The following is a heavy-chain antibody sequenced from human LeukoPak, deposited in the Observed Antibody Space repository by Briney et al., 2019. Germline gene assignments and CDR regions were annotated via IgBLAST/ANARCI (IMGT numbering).Heavy chain of an antibody. CDR1: GYTFTSYG. CDR2: INPNSGGT. D-gene: IGHD7-27*01. V-gene: IGHV1-2*02. Sequence: ASVKVSCKASGYTFTSYGINWVRQAPGQGLEWMGWINPNSGGTNYAQKFQGRVTMTRDTSISTAYMELSSLKSDDTAVYYCARAPSGDAFDIWGQGTMVTVSS. J-gene: IGHJ3*02. CDR3: ARAPSGDAFDI.